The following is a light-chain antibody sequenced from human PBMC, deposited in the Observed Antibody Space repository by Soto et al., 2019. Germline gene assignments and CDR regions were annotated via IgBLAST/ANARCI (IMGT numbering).Light chain of an antibody. CDR2: GAS. V-gene: IGKV1-39*01. CDR1: QSITIY. CDR3: QQTYTAPRT. Sequence: DIQMTQSPSSLSASVGDRVTITCRASQSITIYLNWYQQQPGKAPRLLIYGASTLQTGVPSRFSGSRSMTDCTLSISDLQPEGFATYYCQQTYTAPRTFGQGTKVDI. J-gene: IGKJ1*01.